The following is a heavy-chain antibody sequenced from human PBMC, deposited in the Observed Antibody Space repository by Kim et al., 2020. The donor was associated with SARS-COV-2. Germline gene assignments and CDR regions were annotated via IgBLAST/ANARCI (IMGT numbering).Heavy chain of an antibody. CDR3: ARLRGNGNDVQWFDS. J-gene: IGHJ5*01. D-gene: IGHD1-1*01. Sequence: PPFQGQVTISADKSISTAYLQWGSLKASDTAMYYCARLRGNGNDVQWFDSWGQGTLVTVSS. V-gene: IGHV5-51*01.